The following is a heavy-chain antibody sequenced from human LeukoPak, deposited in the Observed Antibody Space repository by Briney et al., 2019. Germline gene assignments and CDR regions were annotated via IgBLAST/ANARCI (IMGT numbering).Heavy chain of an antibody. V-gene: IGHV4-59*08. CDR2: IYYSGST. D-gene: IGHD3-22*01. CDR1: GGSISSYY. Sequence: PSETLSLTCTVSGGSISSYYWSWIRQPPGKGLEWIGYIYYSGSTNYNPSLKSRVTISLDTSKNQFSLRLSSVTAADTAVYYCARGRDSRGYQYKGFDCWGQGTLVTVSS. CDR3: ARGRDSRGYQYKGFDC. J-gene: IGHJ4*02.